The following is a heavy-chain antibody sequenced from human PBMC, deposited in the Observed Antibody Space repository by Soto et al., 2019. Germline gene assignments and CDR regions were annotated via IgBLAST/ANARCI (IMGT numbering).Heavy chain of an antibody. D-gene: IGHD3-9*01. CDR3: ARDYVLRYFDWFSALYRMDV. CDR1: GGSISSGDYY. J-gene: IGHJ6*02. V-gene: IGHV4-30-4*01. CDR2: IYYIGST. Sequence: SETLSLTCTVSGGSISSGDYYWSWIRQPPGKGLEWIGYIYYIGSTYYNPSLKSRVTISVDTSKNQFSLKLSSVTAADTSVYYCARDYVLRYFDWFSALYRMDVWGQGTTVTVSS.